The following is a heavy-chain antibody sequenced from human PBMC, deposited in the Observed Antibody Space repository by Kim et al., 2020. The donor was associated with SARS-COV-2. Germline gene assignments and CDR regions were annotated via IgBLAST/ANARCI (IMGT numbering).Heavy chain of an antibody. CDR2: INGGNGKT. V-gene: IGHV1-3*01. CDR1: GYTFINYA. J-gene: IGHJ4*02. D-gene: IGHD2-21*01. CDR3: ARDSGPNLLLY. Sequence: ASVKVSCKASGYTFINYAIHWVRQAPGQRLEWMGRINGGNGKTKYSQKFQGRVTITRDTSASTVYLDLSSLRSEDTAVYYCARDSGPNLLLYWGQGTQVSVSS.